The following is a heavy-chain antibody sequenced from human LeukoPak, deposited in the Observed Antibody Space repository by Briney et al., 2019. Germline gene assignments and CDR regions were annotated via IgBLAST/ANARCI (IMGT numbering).Heavy chain of an antibody. CDR2: ISSSSSYI. V-gene: IGHV3-21*01. CDR1: GFTFSSYS. CDR3: AVGSWSPEYFQH. D-gene: IGHD6-13*01. Sequence: GGSLRLPCAASGFTFSSYSMNWVRQAPGKGLEWVSSISSSSSYIYYADSVKGRFTISRDNAKSSLFLQMISLRAEDTAVYYCAVGSWSPEYFQHWGQGTLVTVSS. J-gene: IGHJ1*01.